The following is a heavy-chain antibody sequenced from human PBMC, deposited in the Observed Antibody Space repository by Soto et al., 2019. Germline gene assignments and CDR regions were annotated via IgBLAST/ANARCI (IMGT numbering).Heavy chain of an antibody. D-gene: IGHD2-15*01. CDR1: GFTFSNAW. CDR2: IKSKTDGGTT. Sequence: GGSLRLSCAASGFTFSNAWMNWVRQAPGKGLEWVGRIKSKTDGGTTDYAAPVKGRFTISRDDSKNTLYLQMNSLKTEDTAVYYCTTDPDCSGGSCYSNYYYYGMDVWGQGTTVTVSS. J-gene: IGHJ6*02. V-gene: IGHV3-15*07. CDR3: TTDPDCSGGSCYSNYYYYGMDV.